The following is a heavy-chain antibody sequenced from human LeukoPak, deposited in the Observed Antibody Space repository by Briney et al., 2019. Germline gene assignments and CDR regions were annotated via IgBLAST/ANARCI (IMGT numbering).Heavy chain of an antibody. CDR1: GYTFTSYD. D-gene: IGHD2/OR15-2a*01. Sequence: ASVKVSCKASGYTFTSYDINWVRQATGQGLEWMGWMNPNSGNTGYAQKFQGRVTITRNTSINAAYMELSSLRSEDTAVYYCARAITFVGYYYMDVWGKGTTVTVSS. V-gene: IGHV1-8*01. J-gene: IGHJ6*03. CDR2: MNPNSGNT. CDR3: ARAITFVGYYYMDV.